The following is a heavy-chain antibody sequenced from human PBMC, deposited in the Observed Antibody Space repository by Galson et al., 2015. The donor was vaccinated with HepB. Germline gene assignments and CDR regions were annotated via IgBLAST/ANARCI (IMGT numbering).Heavy chain of an antibody. CDR1: GYTFSSYS. D-gene: IGHD4-17*01. Sequence: SVKVSCKASGYTFSSYSINWVRQAPGQGLEWMGWISTYNGYTNYAQKFQGRVTITADKSTSTAYMELSSLRSEDTAVYYCANSVTPPVLNDYWGQGTLVTVSS. V-gene: IGHV1-18*01. CDR2: ISTYNGYT. J-gene: IGHJ4*02. CDR3: ANSVTPPVLNDY.